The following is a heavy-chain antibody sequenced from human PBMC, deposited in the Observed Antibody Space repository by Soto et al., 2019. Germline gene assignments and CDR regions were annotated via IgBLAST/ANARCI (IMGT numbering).Heavy chain of an antibody. D-gene: IGHD3-22*01. CDR3: ARLEVDYYDSSGYFGAFDI. Sequence: GESLKISCKGSGYSFTSYWIGWVRQMPVKGLEWMGIIYPGDSDTRYSPSFQGQVTISADKSISTAYLQWSSLKASDTAMYYCARLEVDYYDSSGYFGAFDIWGQGTMVTVSS. CDR1: GYSFTSYW. CDR2: IYPGDSDT. V-gene: IGHV5-51*01. J-gene: IGHJ3*02.